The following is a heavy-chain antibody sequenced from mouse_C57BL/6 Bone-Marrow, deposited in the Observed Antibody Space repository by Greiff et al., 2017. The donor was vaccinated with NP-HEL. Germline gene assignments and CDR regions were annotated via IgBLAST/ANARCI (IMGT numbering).Heavy chain of an antibody. CDR3: TYDGYPFYAMDY. CDR1: GFTITDDY. D-gene: IGHD2-3*01. J-gene: IGHJ4*01. Sequence: EVQLQQSGAELVRPGASVKLSCTASGFTITDDYMPWVKQRPEQGLEWIGWIDPENGYTEYASKFQGKATITADTSSNTVYLQLSSLTSEDTAVKYGTYDGYPFYAMDYGGQGNSVTVSS. CDR2: IDPENGYT. V-gene: IGHV14-4*01.